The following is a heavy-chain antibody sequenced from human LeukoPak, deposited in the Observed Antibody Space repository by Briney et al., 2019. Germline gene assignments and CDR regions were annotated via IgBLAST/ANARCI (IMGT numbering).Heavy chain of an antibody. Sequence: PGGSLRLSCAASGFTFDDYAMHCVRQAPGKGREWVSLIIWDGGNTYYADSVKGRFTISRANSKNSLYLQMNSLRAEDTALYYCAKDSYCSSTSCYTDLYYMDVWGKGTTVTVSS. D-gene: IGHD2-2*02. J-gene: IGHJ6*03. V-gene: IGHV3-43D*04. CDR1: GFTFDDYA. CDR2: IIWDGGNT. CDR3: AKDSYCSSTSCYTDLYYMDV.